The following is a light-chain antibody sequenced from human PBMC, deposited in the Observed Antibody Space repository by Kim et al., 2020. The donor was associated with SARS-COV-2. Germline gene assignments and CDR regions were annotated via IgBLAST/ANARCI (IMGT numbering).Light chain of an antibody. J-gene: IGLJ3*02. CDR2: HDS. CDR3: QVWDSDTDHRV. V-gene: IGLV3-21*04. CDR1: NIGDKS. Sequence: PGKTATITCGGNNIGDKSVHWFQQKPGQAPGLVISHDSDRPSWIPDRFSGSNSGNTATLTITGVEAEDEADYYCQVWDSDTDHRVFGGGTQLTVL.